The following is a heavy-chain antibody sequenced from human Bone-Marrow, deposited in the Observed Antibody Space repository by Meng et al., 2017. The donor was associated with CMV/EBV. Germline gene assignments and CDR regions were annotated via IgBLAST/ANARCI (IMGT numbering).Heavy chain of an antibody. CDR2: ISGSGGST. J-gene: IGHJ4*02. D-gene: IGHD3-10*01. CDR3: AKGSGYYYGSGSYLDY. CDR1: GFTFSSYA. Sequence: GESLKIPCAASGFTFSSYAMSWVRQAPGKGLEWVSAISGSGGSTYYADSVKGRFTISRDNSKNTLYLQMNSLRAEDTAVYYCAKGSGYYYGSGSYLDYWGQGTLVTVSS. V-gene: IGHV3-23*01.